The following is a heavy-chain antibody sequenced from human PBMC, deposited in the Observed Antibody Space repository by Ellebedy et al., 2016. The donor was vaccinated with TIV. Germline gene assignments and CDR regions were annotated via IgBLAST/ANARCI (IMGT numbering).Heavy chain of an antibody. Sequence: SETLSLTXTVSGGSISSGGSSWSWIRQPPGKGLEWIGYIYNSGNTYSTPSLSSRVTISIDTSKNQFSLKLSSVTAADTAVYYCARGGFCSSTSCYLRWFDPWGQGTLVTVSS. CDR3: ARGGFCSSTSCYLRWFDP. CDR1: GGSISSGGSS. D-gene: IGHD2-2*01. CDR2: IYNSGNT. V-gene: IGHV4-30-2*01. J-gene: IGHJ5*02.